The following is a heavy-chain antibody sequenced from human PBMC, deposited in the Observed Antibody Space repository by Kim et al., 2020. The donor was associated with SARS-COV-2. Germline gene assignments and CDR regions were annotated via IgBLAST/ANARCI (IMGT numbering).Heavy chain of an antibody. V-gene: IGHV3-15*01. CDR1: GFNFRNAW. CDR2: IKRISEGGTT. Sequence: GGSLRLSCAASGFNFRNAWMTWVRQAPGKGLEWVGRIKRISEGGTTDSAAPVKGRFAFSRDDSKNMLYLQMNSLKIEDTAMYYCTVDLANYWGQGTLVIVSS. CDR3: TVDLANY. J-gene: IGHJ4*02.